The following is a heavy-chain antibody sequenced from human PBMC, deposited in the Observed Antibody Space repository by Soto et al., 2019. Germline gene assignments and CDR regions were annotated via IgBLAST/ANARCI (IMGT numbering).Heavy chain of an antibody. CDR3: TQVFGSGSWGWYFHS. Sequence: QNTLRESGPSLVKPTETLTLTCTFSGLSLTTTGVGVGWIRQPPGKALEWLAVVFWDGGERYSPSLKSRVTITKGTSKDQVGLTMTNLGPAEKATFYCTQVFGSGSWGWYFHSWGQGTLVTVSS. J-gene: IGHJ4*02. D-gene: IGHD1-26*01. CDR2: VFWDGGE. V-gene: IGHV2-5*02. CDR1: GLSLTTTGVG.